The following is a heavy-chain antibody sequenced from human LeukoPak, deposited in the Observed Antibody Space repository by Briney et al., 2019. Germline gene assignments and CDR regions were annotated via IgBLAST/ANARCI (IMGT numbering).Heavy chain of an antibody. CDR3: ARDKSGSGSSFSP. D-gene: IGHD3-10*01. CDR2: ISYDGSNK. V-gene: IGHV3-30-3*01. J-gene: IGHJ5*02. CDR1: GFTFSSYA. Sequence: PGGSLRLSCAASGFTFSSYAMHWVRQAPGKGLEWVAVISYDGSNKYYADSVKGRFTISRDNSKNTLYLQMNSLRAEDTAVYYCARDKSGSGSSFSPWGQGTLVTVSS.